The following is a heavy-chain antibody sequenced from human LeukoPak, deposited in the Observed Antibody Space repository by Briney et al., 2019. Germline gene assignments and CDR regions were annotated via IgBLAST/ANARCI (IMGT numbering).Heavy chain of an antibody. D-gene: IGHD5-24*01. Sequence: SQTLSLTCTVSGGSISSGDYYWSWIRQPPGKGLEWIGYIYYSGSTYYNPSLKSRVTISVDTSKNQFSLKLSSVTAADTAVYYCARGMATIDAFDIWGQGTMVTVSS. CDR3: ARGMATIDAFDI. V-gene: IGHV4-30-4*01. J-gene: IGHJ3*02. CDR1: GGSISSGDYY. CDR2: IYYSGST.